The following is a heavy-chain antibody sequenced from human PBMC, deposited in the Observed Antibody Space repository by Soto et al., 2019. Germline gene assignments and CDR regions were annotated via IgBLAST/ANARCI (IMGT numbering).Heavy chain of an antibody. Sequence: GASVTVSCKASGGTFSSYAISWVRQAPGQGLEWMGGIIPIFGTANYAQKFQGRVTITADESTSTAYMELSSLRSEDTAVYYCARSPYSSSPRVNWFDPWGQGTLVTVSS. CDR3: ARSPYSSSPRVNWFDP. J-gene: IGHJ5*02. D-gene: IGHD6-13*01. CDR1: GGTFSSYA. CDR2: IIPIFGTA. V-gene: IGHV1-69*13.